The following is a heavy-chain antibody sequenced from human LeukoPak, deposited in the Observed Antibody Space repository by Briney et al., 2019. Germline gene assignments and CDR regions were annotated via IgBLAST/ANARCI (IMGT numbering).Heavy chain of an antibody. CDR2: ISGSGGST. CDR1: GFTFSSYA. CDR3: AKDDGSTSCFDY. V-gene: IGHV3-23*01. Sequence: PGGSLRLSCAASGFTFSSYAMHWVRQAPGKGLEWVSAISGSGGSTYYADSVKGRFTISRDNSENALYLQMNSLGAEDTAVYYCAKDDGSTSCFDYWGQGTLVTVSS. D-gene: IGHD2-2*01. J-gene: IGHJ4*02.